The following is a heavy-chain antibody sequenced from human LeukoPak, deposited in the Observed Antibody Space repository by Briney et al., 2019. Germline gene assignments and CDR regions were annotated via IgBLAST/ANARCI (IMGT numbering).Heavy chain of an antibody. CDR2: VYTSGST. Sequence: PSETLSLTCTVSGGSIGSGSYYWSWVRQPAGEGLEWIGRVYTSGSTNYNPSLKSRVTISVDTSKNQFSLKLSSVTAADTAVYYCAGDRGGSYKAYWGQGTLVTVSS. CDR1: GGSIGSGSYY. CDR3: AGDRGGSYKAY. J-gene: IGHJ4*02. V-gene: IGHV4-61*02. D-gene: IGHD1-26*01.